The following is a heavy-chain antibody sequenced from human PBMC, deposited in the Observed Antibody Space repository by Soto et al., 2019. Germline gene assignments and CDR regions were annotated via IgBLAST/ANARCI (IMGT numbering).Heavy chain of an antibody. Sequence: SETLSLTCSVSGVSISTYYWTWIRQPPGKGLEWIGEINQSGRTNYNPSLKSRVTISVDTPKNQFSLRLNSVTAADTAVYYCARAEAYSNYPARWGQGTLVTVSS. CDR1: GVSISTYY. CDR2: INQSGRT. CDR3: ARAEAYSNYPAR. J-gene: IGHJ4*02. V-gene: IGHV4-34*01. D-gene: IGHD4-4*01.